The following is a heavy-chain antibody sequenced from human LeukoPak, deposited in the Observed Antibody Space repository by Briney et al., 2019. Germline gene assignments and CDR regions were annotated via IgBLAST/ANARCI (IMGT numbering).Heavy chain of an antibody. CDR2: IYSGGST. D-gene: IGHD2-2*01. CDR1: GFTVSSNY. V-gene: IGHV3-53*01. CDR3: ARGQSCSSTSCFFDY. J-gene: IGHJ4*02. Sequence: PGGSLRLSCAASGFTVSSNYTSWVRQAPGKGLEWVSVIYSGGSTYYADSVKGRFTISRDNSKNTLYLQMNSLRVEDTAVYYCARGQSCSSTSCFFDYWGQGTLVTVSS.